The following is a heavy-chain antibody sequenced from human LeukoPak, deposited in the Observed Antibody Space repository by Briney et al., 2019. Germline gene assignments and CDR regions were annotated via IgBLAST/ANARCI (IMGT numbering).Heavy chain of an antibody. CDR2: MNPNSGNT. CDR1: GYTFTSYD. Sequence: ASVKVSCKASGYTFTSYDINWVRQATGQGLEWMGWMNPNSGNTGYAQKFQGRVTMTRNTSISTTYMELSSLRSEDTAVYYCARGWGQWGLAWGFDIWGQGIMVTVSS. J-gene: IGHJ3*02. CDR3: ARGWGQWGLAWGFDI. V-gene: IGHV1-8*01. D-gene: IGHD1-26*01.